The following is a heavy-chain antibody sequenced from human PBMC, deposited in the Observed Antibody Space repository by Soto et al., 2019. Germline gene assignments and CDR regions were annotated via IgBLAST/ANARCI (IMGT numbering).Heavy chain of an antibody. CDR1: GGTFSSYA. J-gene: IGHJ4*02. CDR2: IIPIFGTA. Sequence: SVKVSCKASGGTFSSYAISWVRQAPGQGLEWMGGIIPIFGTANYAQKFQGRVTITADESTSTAYMELSSLRSGDTAVYYCASGLRRDGYNYGYWGQGTLVTVSS. V-gene: IGHV1-69*13. D-gene: IGHD5-12*01. CDR3: ASGLRRDGYNYGY.